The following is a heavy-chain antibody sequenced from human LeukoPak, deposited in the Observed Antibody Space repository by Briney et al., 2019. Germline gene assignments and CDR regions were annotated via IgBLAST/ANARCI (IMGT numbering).Heavy chain of an antibody. CDR2: ISYDGSNK. D-gene: IGHD6-19*01. CDR3: AKDGAVAGPEYYFDY. J-gene: IGHJ4*02. Sequence: QSGGSLRLSCAASGFTFSSYGMHWVRQAPGKGLEWVAVISYDGSNKYYADSVKGRFTISRDNSKNTLYLQMNSLRAEDTAVYYCAKDGAVAGPEYYFDYWGQGTLVTVS. CDR1: GFTFSSYG. V-gene: IGHV3-30*18.